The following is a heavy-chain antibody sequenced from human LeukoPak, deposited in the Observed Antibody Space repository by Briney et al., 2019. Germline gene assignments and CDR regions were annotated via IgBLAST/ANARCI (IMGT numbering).Heavy chain of an antibody. V-gene: IGHV4-31*03. CDR3: ARDRREISGDYVWGSYRYTHSSGNYFDY. Sequence: KTSETLSLTCTVSGGSISSGGYYWSWIRQHPGKGLEWIGYIYYSGSTYYNPSLKSRVTISVDTSKNQFSLKLSSVTAADTAVYYCARDRREISGDYVWGSYRYTHSSGNYFDYWGQGTLVTVSS. CDR2: IYYSGST. CDR1: GGSISSGGYY. D-gene: IGHD3-16*02. J-gene: IGHJ4*02.